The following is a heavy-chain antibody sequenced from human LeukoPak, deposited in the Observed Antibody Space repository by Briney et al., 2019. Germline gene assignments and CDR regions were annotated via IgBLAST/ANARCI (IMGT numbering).Heavy chain of an antibody. V-gene: IGHV4-34*01. CDR2: INHSGST. J-gene: IGHJ5*02. CDR3: ARRAIFGVVIQYNWFDP. D-gene: IGHD3-3*01. Sequence: SGTLSLTCTVYGGSFSDYYWSWIRQPPGKGLEWIGEINHSGSTNYNPSLKSRVTISIDTSKNQFSLKLSSVTAADTAVYYCARRAIFGVVIQYNWFDPWGQGTLVTVSS. CDR1: GGSFSDYY.